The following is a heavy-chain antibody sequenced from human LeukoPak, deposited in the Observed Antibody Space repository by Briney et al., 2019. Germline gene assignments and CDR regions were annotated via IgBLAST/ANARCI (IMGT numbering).Heavy chain of an antibody. D-gene: IGHD3-22*01. Sequence: GTSLRLSCAASGFTLSSYVLHWVRQAPGKGLEWVAIISYDEDKKAYADSVRGRFTISRDNSKNTLYLQMNSLRPEDTAVYYCARDPGTIFNVVNAAFDIWGQGTMVTVSS. CDR2: ISYDEDKK. CDR3: ARDPGTIFNVVNAAFDI. J-gene: IGHJ3*02. CDR1: GFTLSSYV. V-gene: IGHV3-30-3*01.